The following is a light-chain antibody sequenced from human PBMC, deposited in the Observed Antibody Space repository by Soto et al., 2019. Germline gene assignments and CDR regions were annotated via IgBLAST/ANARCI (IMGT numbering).Light chain of an antibody. CDR1: QNINNY. Sequence: DIQMTQSPSSLSASVGDRVTITCRASQNINNYLNWYQQGAGKAPKLLISGASSLQTGVPSRFIGSGSGTDFTLTISSLQPEDFATYFCRQTYSSPRTFGPGTKVDFK. CDR2: GAS. CDR3: RQTYSSPRT. V-gene: IGKV1-39*01. J-gene: IGKJ3*01.